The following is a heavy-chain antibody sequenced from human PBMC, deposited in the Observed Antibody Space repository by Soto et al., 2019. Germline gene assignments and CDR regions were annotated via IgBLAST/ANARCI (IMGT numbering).Heavy chain of an antibody. V-gene: IGHV3-15*01. D-gene: IGHD3-22*01. CDR2: IKSKTDGGTT. Sequence: EVQLVECGGGLVKPGGSLRLSCAASGFAFSYVWMNWVRQAPGKGLEWVGRIKSKTDGGTTDYAAPVKDRFTISRDDSRTTLYLQMDILKTEDTAVYYCTRSLSSGFYYWGQGTLVTVSS. CDR1: GFAFSYVW. J-gene: IGHJ4*02. CDR3: TRSLSSGFYY.